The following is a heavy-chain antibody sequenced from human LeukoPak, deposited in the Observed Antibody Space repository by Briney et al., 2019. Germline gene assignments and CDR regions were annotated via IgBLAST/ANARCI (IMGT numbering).Heavy chain of an antibody. Sequence: PSETLSLTCTVSGGSISSGGYYWSWIRQHPGKGLEWIGYIYYSGSTYYNPSLKSQVTISVDTSKNQFSLKLSSVTAADTAVYYCAREGSSPLNYFDYWGQGTLVTVSS. CDR2: IYYSGST. CDR1: GGSISSGGYY. D-gene: IGHD6-13*01. V-gene: IGHV4-31*01. J-gene: IGHJ4*02. CDR3: AREGSSPLNYFDY.